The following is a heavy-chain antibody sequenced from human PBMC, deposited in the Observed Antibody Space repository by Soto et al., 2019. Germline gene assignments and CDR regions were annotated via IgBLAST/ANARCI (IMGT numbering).Heavy chain of an antibody. CDR3: AGGYSSSGYTNHTCDY. D-gene: IGHD6-13*01. Sequence: KTSETLSLTGAVYGGSFRGYYCSWIRQPPGKGLEWIGEINHSGSTNYNPSLKSRVTISVDTSKNQFSLKLSSVTAADTAVYYCAGGYSSSGYTNHTCDYLGQGTLLTVSS. CDR2: INHSGST. J-gene: IGHJ4*02. V-gene: IGHV4-34*01. CDR1: GGSFRGYY.